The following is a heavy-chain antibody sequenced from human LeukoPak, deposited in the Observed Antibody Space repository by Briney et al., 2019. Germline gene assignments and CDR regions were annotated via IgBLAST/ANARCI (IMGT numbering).Heavy chain of an antibody. D-gene: IGHD6-13*01. CDR3: ARGVYIAAAQYAY. CDR1: GGSISGYY. Sequence: SETLSLTCTVSGGSISGYYWSWIRQPPGKGLEWIGYIYYSGTTNYNPSLKSRVTISVDTSKNQFSLKLSSVTAADTAVYYCARGVYIAAAQYAYWGQGTLVTVSS. V-gene: IGHV4-59*01. CDR2: IYYSGTT. J-gene: IGHJ4*02.